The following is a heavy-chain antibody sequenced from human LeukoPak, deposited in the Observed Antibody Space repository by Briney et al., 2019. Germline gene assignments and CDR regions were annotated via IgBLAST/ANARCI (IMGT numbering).Heavy chain of an antibody. V-gene: IGHV1-69*04. CDR1: GGTFSSYT. CDR3: ARDGYYYDSSGALDY. J-gene: IGHJ4*02. Sequence: SVKVSCXASGGTFSSYTISWVRQAPGQGLEWMGRIIPILGIANYAQKFQGRVTITADKSTSTAYMELSSLRSEDTAVYYCARDGYYYDSSGALDYWGQGTLVIVSS. CDR2: IIPILGIA. D-gene: IGHD3-22*01.